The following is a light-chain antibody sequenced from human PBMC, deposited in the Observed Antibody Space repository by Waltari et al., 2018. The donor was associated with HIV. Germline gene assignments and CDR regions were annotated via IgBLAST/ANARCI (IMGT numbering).Light chain of an antibody. Sequence: TWGTSQSIRAYLSWYQQRPGKAPKLLIYATSTLQSGVPSRFTGSGSGTHFTLAISRVEPEDFATYYCQQTFGVPRTFGQGTTV. CDR2: ATS. V-gene: IGKV1-39*01. CDR3: QQTFGVPRT. CDR1: QSIRAY. J-gene: IGKJ1*01.